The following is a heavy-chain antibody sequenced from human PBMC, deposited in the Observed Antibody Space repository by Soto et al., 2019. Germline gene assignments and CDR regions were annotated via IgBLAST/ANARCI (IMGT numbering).Heavy chain of an antibody. J-gene: IGHJ4*02. CDR2: IYYSGST. Sequence: PSETLSLTCTVSGGSISSGDYYWSWIRQPPGKGLEWIGYIYYSGSTYYNPSLKSRVTISVDTSKNQFSLKLSSVTAADTAVYYCARGALVWIQLWFDYWGQGTLVTVSS. D-gene: IGHD5-18*01. CDR1: GGSISSGDYY. CDR3: ARGALVWIQLWFDY. V-gene: IGHV4-30-4*01.